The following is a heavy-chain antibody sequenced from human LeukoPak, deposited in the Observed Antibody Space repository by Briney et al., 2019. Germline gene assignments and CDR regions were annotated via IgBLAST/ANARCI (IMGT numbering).Heavy chain of an antibody. CDR3: ARDQSTTVVVPAALYDYVWGSYRYIDY. D-gene: IGHD3-16*02. CDR1: GFTFSSCS. V-gene: IGHV3-21*01. CDR2: ISSSSSYI. Sequence: GGSLRLSCAASGFTFSSCSMNWVRQAPGKGLEWVSSISSSSSYIYYADSVKGRFTISRDNAKNSLYLQMNSLRAEDTAVYYCARDQSTTVVVPAALYDYVWGSYRYIDYWGQGTLVTVSS. J-gene: IGHJ4*02.